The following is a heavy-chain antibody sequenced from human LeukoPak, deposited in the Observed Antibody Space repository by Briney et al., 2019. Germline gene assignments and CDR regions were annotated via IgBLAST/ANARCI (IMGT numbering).Heavy chain of an antibody. CDR2: IYYSGST. CDR1: GGFISSYY. Sequence: SETLSLTCTVSGGFISSYYWSWIRQPPGQGLEWIGYIYYSGSTNYNPSLKSRVTISVDTSKNQFSLKLSSVTAADTAVYYCARVDEQWLVNWGQGTLVTVSS. D-gene: IGHD6-19*01. CDR3: ARVDEQWLVN. V-gene: IGHV4-59*01. J-gene: IGHJ4*02.